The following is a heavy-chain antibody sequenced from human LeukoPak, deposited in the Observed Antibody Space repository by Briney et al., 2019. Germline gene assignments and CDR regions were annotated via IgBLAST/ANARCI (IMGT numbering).Heavy chain of an antibody. CDR3: ARRFSYGSGSYPGY. V-gene: IGHV3-48*04. D-gene: IGHD3-10*01. J-gene: IGHJ4*02. Sequence: GGSLRLSCAASGFTFSSYSMNWVRQAPGKGLEWVSHIGRGIRNTDSVKGRFTISRDNAKNSVYLQMNSLRAEDTAVYYCARRFSYGSGSYPGYWGQGTLVTVSS. CDR1: GFTFSSYS. CDR2: IGRGIR.